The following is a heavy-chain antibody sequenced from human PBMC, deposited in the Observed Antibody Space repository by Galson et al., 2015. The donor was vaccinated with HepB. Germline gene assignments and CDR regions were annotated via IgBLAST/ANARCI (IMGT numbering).Heavy chain of an antibody. J-gene: IGHJ5*02. CDR1: GLSFRSSW. V-gene: IGHV3-7*01. Sequence: SLRLSCAASGLSFRSSWMSWVRQAPGKGLEWVANIKEDGTEKYYVDSVKGRFTISRDNAKNSLYLQMYSLRVEDTAVYYCARWDPWGQGTLVTVSS. CDR2: IKEDGTEK. CDR3: ARWDP.